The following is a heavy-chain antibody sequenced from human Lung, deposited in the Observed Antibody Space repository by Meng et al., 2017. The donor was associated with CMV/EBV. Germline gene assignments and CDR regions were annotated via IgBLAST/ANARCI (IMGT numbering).Heavy chain of an antibody. CDR1: GFSLSSTGLR. CDR2: IDWHDDK. CDR3: ARTSDYYHVMDV. V-gene: IGHV2-70D*14. J-gene: IGHJ6*02. Sequence: SGPTLVXPTQTLTLTCTFPGFSLSSTGLRVNWIRQPPGKALEWLARIDWHDDKLYNTSLKTRLTISKDTFKNQVVLTMTDMDHVDTATYYCARTSDYYHVMDVWGQGXTVTVSS.